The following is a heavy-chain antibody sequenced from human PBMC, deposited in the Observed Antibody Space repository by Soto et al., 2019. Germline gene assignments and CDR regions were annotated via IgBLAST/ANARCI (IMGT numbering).Heavy chain of an antibody. Sequence: ASVKVSCKASGYRFTNYAITWVRQAPGEGLEWMGWITGYNGKTNNAQKFQGRVTMTTDTSASTAYMELRSLRSDDTAVYYCAREMTTMTFYDYWGQGTLVTVSS. J-gene: IGHJ4*02. CDR2: ITGYNGKT. V-gene: IGHV1-18*01. CDR1: GYRFTNYA. CDR3: AREMTTMTFYDY.